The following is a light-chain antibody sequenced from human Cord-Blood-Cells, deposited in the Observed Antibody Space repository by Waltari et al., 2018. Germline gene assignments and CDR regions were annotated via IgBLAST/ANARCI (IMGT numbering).Light chain of an antibody. CDR3: QQRSNWPPWT. CDR2: DAS. V-gene: IGKV3-11*01. Sequence: EIVLTQSPAPLSLSPGDRATLPCRASQSVSSYLAWYQQKPGQAPRLLIYDASNRATGIPARFSGSGSGTDFTLTISSLEPEDFAVYYCQQRSNWPPWTFGQGTKVEIK. CDR1: QSVSSY. J-gene: IGKJ1*01.